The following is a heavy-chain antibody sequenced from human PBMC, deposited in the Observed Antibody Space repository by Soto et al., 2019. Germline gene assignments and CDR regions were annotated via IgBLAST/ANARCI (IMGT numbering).Heavy chain of an antibody. D-gene: IGHD1-26*01. Sequence: ASVKVSCKASGYTFTGYYVHWVRQAPGQGLEWMGWINPNSGDTYLAQRFQGRVTMNRDTAIGTAYMELRGLTSDDTAEYYCAKGGAIVAAGTRVYLYNAMDVWGQGTTVTVS. CDR1: GYTFTGYY. J-gene: IGHJ6*02. CDR2: INPNSGDT. V-gene: IGHV1-2*02. CDR3: AKGGAIVAAGTRVYLYNAMDV.